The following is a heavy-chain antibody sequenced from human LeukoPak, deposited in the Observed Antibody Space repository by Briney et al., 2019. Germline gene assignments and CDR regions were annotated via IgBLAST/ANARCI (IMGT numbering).Heavy chain of an antibody. D-gene: IGHD6-13*01. CDR2: IYYSGST. Sequence: SETLSLTCTVSGGSISSGGYYWSWIRQHPGKGLEWIGYIYYSGSTYYNPSLKSRVTISVDTSKNQFSLKLSSVTAADTAVYYCARGAYSSSWYVGLYWGQGTLVTVSS. CDR3: ARGAYSSSWYVGLY. CDR1: GGSISSGGYY. V-gene: IGHV4-31*03. J-gene: IGHJ4*02.